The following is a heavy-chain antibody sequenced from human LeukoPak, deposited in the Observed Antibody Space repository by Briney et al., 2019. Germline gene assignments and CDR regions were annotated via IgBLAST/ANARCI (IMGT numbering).Heavy chain of an antibody. D-gene: IGHD3-10*01. V-gene: IGHV3-30*02. J-gene: IGHJ3*02. Sequence: GSLRLFRAGAGINFRNHGMQWVPQAPGKGLGEVALLRYDGSNKYYADSVKGRFTISRDNSKNTLYLQMNSLRAEDTAVYYCAKGSRVRLSPRADAFDIWGQGTMVTVSS. CDR3: AKGSRVRLSPRADAFDI. CDR1: GINFRNHG. CDR2: LRYDGSNK.